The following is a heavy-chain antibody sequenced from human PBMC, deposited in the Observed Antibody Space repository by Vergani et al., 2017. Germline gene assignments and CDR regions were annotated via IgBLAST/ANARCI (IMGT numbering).Heavy chain of an antibody. CDR3: ASDGAPHDYEGYYGMDV. V-gene: IGHV6-1*01. J-gene: IGHJ6*02. CDR2: TYYRSKWYN. CDR1: GDTVSSNSAA. Sequence: QVQLQQSGPGLVKPSQTLSLTCAISGDTVSSNSAAWNWIRQSPSRGREWLGRTYYRSKWYNDYAVSVKSRITINPDTSKNQFSLQLNSVTPEDTAVYYCASDGAPHDYEGYYGMDVWGQGTTVTVSS. D-gene: IGHD4-17*01.